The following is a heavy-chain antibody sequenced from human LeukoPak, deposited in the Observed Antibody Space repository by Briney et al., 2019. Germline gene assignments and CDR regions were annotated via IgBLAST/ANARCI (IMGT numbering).Heavy chain of an antibody. Sequence: ASVKVSCKVSGYTHTELSMHWVRQAPGKGLEWMGGFDPEDGETIYAQKFQGRVTMTEDTSTDTAYMELSSLRSEDTAVYYCATEVAGSGFCDYWGQGTLVTVSS. V-gene: IGHV1-24*01. J-gene: IGHJ4*02. CDR2: FDPEDGET. D-gene: IGHD6-19*01. CDR1: GYTHTELS. CDR3: ATEVAGSGFCDY.